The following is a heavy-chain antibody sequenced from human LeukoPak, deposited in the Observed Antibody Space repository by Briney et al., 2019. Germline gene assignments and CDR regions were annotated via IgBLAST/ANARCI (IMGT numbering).Heavy chain of an antibody. D-gene: IGHD3-22*01. V-gene: IGHV3-30*03. CDR2: ISYDGSNK. Sequence: GGSLRLSCAASGFTFSSYGMHWVRQAPGKGLEWVVVISYDGSNKYYADSVKGRFTISRDNSKNTLYLQMNSLRAEDTAVYYCAGSSGYSLFDYWGQGTLVTVSS. CDR3: AGSSGYSLFDY. J-gene: IGHJ4*02. CDR1: GFTFSSYG.